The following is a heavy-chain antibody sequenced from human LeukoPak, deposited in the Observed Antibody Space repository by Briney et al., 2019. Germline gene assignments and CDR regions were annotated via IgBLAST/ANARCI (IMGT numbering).Heavy chain of an antibody. D-gene: IGHD3-22*01. CDR2: INPNSGGT. Sequence: ASVKVSCKASGYTFTGYYMHWVRQAPGQGLEWMGRINPNSGGTNYAQKFQGRVTMTRDTSISTAYMELSRLRSDDTAVYYCARDRLRSYYDSSGYNADDYWGQGTLVTVPS. CDR1: GYTFTGYY. J-gene: IGHJ4*02. CDR3: ARDRLRSYYDSSGYNADDY. V-gene: IGHV1-2*06.